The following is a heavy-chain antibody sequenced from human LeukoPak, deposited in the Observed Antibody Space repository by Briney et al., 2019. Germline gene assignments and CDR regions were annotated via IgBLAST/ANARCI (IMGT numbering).Heavy chain of an antibody. Sequence: PGGSLRLSCVASGFIYSSYWMTWVRQAPGKGLEWVANINKDGSEMYYVDSVKGRFTISRDNAKNSLYLQMNSLRAGDTAVYYCARVDSSGWFLRYDAFDIWGQGTMVTVSS. V-gene: IGHV3-7*01. CDR2: INKDGSEM. J-gene: IGHJ3*02. CDR1: GFIYSSYW. CDR3: ARVDSSGWFLRYDAFDI. D-gene: IGHD6-19*01.